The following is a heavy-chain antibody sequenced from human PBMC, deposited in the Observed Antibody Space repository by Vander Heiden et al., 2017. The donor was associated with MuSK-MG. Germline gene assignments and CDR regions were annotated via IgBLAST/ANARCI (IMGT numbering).Heavy chain of an antibody. J-gene: IGHJ4*02. Sequence: EVQLVESGGGLVKPGRSLRLSCTASGFTFGDYAMSWFRQAPGKGLEWVGFIRSKAYGGTTEYAASVKGRFTISRDDSKSIAYLQMNSLKTEDTAVYYCTRDLSEQWLVLGGRDWGQGTLVTVSS. CDR2: IRSKAYGGTT. D-gene: IGHD6-19*01. CDR3: TRDLSEQWLVLGGRD. CDR1: GFTFGDYA. V-gene: IGHV3-49*05.